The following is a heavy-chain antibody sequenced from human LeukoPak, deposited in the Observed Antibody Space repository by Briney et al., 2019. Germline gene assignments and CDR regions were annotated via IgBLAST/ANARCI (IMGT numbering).Heavy chain of an antibody. D-gene: IGHD1-1*01. CDR2: ISRSSSTI. CDR3: ARAYGGTYYFDY. J-gene: IGHJ4*02. CDR1: GFTFSSYS. Sequence: GGSLRLSCAASGFTFSSYSMNWVRQAPGKGLEWVSYISRSSSTIYYADSVKGRFTISRDNAENSLYLQMNSLRTEDTAVYYCARAYGGTYYFDYWGQGTLVTVSS. V-gene: IGHV3-48*01.